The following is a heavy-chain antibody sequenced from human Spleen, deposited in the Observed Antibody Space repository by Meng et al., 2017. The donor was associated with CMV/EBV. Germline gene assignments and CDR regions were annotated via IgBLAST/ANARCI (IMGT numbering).Heavy chain of an antibody. CDR2: INHRGNT. V-gene: IGHV4-34*01. J-gene: IGHJ4*02. D-gene: IGHD3-3*01. CDR3: ARGLSPLLRFLEWSHGRYYFDY. Sequence: GSLRLSCGIYGGSFSDYYWSWIRQPPGQGLEWIGEINHRGNTNYNPSLKSRVTMSVDTSKNQFSLKLSSVIAADTAVYYCARGLSPLLRFLEWSHGRYYFDYWGQGTLVTVSS. CDR1: GGSFSDYY.